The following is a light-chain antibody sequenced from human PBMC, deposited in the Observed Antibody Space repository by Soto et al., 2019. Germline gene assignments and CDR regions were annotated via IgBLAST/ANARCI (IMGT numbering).Light chain of an antibody. V-gene: IGKV3-15*01. CDR2: GAS. Sequence: EIVMTQSPATLSVSPGERASLSCRASQSISTNLAWYQQKPGQAPRLLIYGASTRATGIPARFSGSGSGTEFTITISSPQSEDFAVYYCQQYDKWPLTFGPGTKVDIE. CDR1: QSISTN. J-gene: IGKJ3*01. CDR3: QQYDKWPLT.